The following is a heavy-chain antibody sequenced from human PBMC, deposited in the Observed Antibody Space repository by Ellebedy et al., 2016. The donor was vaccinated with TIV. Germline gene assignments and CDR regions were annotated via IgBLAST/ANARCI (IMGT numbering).Heavy chain of an antibody. J-gene: IGHJ4*02. D-gene: IGHD5-18*01. Sequence: GESLKISCAASGFTVSSNYMTWVRQAPGKGLEWVSVIYSGWTTHYADSVKGRFTISRDKSKNTMYLQMNSLRAEDTAVYYCAGHGDRAMTHWGQGTLVTVSS. V-gene: IGHV3-53*01. CDR1: GFTVSSNY. CDR3: AGHGDRAMTH. CDR2: IYSGWTT.